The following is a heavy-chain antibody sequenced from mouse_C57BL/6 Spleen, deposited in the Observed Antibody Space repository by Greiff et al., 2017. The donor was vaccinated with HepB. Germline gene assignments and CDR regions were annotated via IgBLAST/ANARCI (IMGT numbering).Heavy chain of an antibody. CDR2: ISSGSSTI. V-gene: IGHV5-17*01. D-gene: IGHD2-4*01. CDR3: ARGSTMITTGAMDY. J-gene: IGHJ4*01. CDR1: GFTFSDYG. Sequence: EVQLQQSGGGLVKPGGSLKLSCAASGFTFSDYGMHWVRQAPEKGLEWVAYISSGSSTIYYADTVKGRFTISRDNAKNTLFLQMTSLRSEDTAMYYCARGSTMITTGAMDYWGQGTSVTVSS.